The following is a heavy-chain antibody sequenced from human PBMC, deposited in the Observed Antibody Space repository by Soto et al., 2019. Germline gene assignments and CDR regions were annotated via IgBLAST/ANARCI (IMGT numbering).Heavy chain of an antibody. Sequence: SETLSLTCTVSGGSISSSSYYWGWIRQPPGKGLEWIGSIYYSGSTYYNPSLKSRVTISVDTSKNQFSLKLSSVTAADTAVYYCAKVIYGDYVYFDYWGQGTLVTVSS. CDR2: IYYSGST. J-gene: IGHJ4*02. V-gene: IGHV4-39*01. D-gene: IGHD4-17*01. CDR1: GGSISSSSYY. CDR3: AKVIYGDYVYFDY.